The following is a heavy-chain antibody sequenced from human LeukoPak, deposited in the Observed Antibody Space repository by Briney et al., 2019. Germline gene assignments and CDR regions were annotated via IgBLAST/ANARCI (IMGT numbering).Heavy chain of an antibody. CDR1: GFTFSSYE. Sequence: GGSLRLSCAASGFTFSSYEMNWVRQAPGKGLEWGSFISSSGSAIHYADSVRGRFTISRDNAKNSLYLQMSRLRAEDTAVYYCAREKLSFFDSSGYFDYWGQGTLVTVSS. CDR2: ISSSGSAI. CDR3: AREKLSFFDSSGYFDY. D-gene: IGHD3-22*01. V-gene: IGHV3-48*03. J-gene: IGHJ4*02.